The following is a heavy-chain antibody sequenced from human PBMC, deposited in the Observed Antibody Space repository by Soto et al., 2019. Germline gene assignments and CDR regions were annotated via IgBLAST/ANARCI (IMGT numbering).Heavy chain of an antibody. V-gene: IGHV3-21*01. CDR1: GFTFSSYS. D-gene: IGHD3-10*01. CDR3: ASPGGSSFDP. J-gene: IGHJ5*02. Sequence: KPGGSLRLSCAASGFTFSSYSMNWVRQAPGKGLEWVSSISSSSSYIYYADSVKGRFTISRDNAKNSLYLQMNSLRAEDTAVYYCASPGGSSFDPWGQGTLVTVSS. CDR2: ISSSSSYI.